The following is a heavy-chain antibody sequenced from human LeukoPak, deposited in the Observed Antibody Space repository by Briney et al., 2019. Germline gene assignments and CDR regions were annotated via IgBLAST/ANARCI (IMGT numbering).Heavy chain of an antibody. CDR3: ARLTGDKARIDF. CDR1: GGSISSYY. J-gene: IGHJ4*02. Sequence: SETLSLTCTVSGGSISSYYWSWIRQPPGKGLEWIGYISDSGSTNYNPSLKSRVTISVDTSKNQFSLKLNSVTAADAALYYCARLTGDKARIDFWGQGTLATVSS. D-gene: IGHD7-27*01. CDR2: ISDSGST. V-gene: IGHV4-59*08.